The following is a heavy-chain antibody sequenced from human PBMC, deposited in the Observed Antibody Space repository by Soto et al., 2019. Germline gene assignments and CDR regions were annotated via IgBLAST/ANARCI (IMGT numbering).Heavy chain of an antibody. D-gene: IGHD5-12*01. CDR1: GFTVSSTY. J-gene: IGHJ4*02. Sequence: GGSLRLSCAASGFTVSSTYMSWVRQAPGKGLEWISIIYSGGSTFYADSVKGRFTISRDNSKNTLYLQMNSLRAEDTAVYYCARGVPITPGTFDYRGQGTLVTGSS. V-gene: IGHV3-53*01. CDR3: ARGVPITPGTFDY. CDR2: IYSGGST.